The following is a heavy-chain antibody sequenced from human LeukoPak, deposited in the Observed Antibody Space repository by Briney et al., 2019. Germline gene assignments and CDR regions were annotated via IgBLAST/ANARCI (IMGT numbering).Heavy chain of an antibody. CDR2: IYYSGST. J-gene: IGHJ4*02. D-gene: IGHD6-19*01. CDR3: ARGRQWLVD. CDR1: GGSISSKY. Sequence: SETLSLTCTVSGGSISSKYWRWILQPPGKGLEWIGYIYYSGSTNYNPSLKSRVTISVDTSKNQFSLKLSSVTAADTAVDYCARGRQWLVDWGQGTLVTVSS. V-gene: IGHV4-59*08.